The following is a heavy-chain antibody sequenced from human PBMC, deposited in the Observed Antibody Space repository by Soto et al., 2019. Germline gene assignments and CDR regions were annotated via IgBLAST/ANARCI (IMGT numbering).Heavy chain of an antibody. CDR1: GGSFNGYY. CDR2: INHSGST. CDR3: ARGTAWDFWSGIFDY. J-gene: IGHJ4*02. V-gene: IGHV4-34*01. D-gene: IGHD3-3*01. Sequence: SETLSLTCAVYGGSFNGYYWSWIRQPPGKGLEWIGEINHSGSTNYNPSLKSRVTISVDTSKNQFSLKLSSVTAADTAVYYCARGTAWDFWSGIFDYWGQGTLVTVSS.